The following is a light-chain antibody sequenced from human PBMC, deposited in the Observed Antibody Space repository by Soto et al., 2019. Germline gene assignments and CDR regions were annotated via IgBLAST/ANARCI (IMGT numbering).Light chain of an antibody. V-gene: IGKV1-39*01. CDR2: AAS. CDR1: QSISSY. J-gene: IGKJ1*01. Sequence: DIQMTQSPSSLSASVGDRVTITCRASQSISSYLNWYQQKPGIAPKLLIYAASSLPSGVPSRFSGSGSGTDFTLTIGRLQPEDFATYYCQQSYSTPWTFGQGTKVEIK. CDR3: QQSYSTPWT.